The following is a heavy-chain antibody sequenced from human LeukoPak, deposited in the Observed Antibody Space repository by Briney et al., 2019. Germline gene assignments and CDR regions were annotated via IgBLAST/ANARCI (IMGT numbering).Heavy chain of an antibody. J-gene: IGHJ4*02. CDR2: INHSGST. V-gene: IGHV4-34*01. Sequence: SETLSLTCAVYGGSFSGYYWSWIRQPPGKGLEWIGEINHSGSTNYNPSLKSRVTISVDTSKNQFSLKLSSVTAADTAVYYCARGEKGYSYASDYWGQGTLVTVSS. D-gene: IGHD5-18*01. CDR3: ARGEKGYSYASDY. CDR1: GGSFSGYY.